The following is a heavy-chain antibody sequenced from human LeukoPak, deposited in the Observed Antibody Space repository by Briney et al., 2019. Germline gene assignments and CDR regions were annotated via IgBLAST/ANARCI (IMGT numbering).Heavy chain of an antibody. Sequence: QAGGSLRLSCAASGFKFSDHYIDWVRQAPGKGLEWVAYIQHSGGDIDYADSVKGRFTISRDNSKNTLYLQMNGLRPEDTAVYYCATDTAFGTVVRGPLGIPDYWGQGTLVTVSS. CDR2: IQHSGGDI. V-gene: IGHV3-30*02. CDR1: GFKFSDHY. J-gene: IGHJ4*02. D-gene: IGHD3-10*01. CDR3: ATDTAFGTVVRGPLGIPDY.